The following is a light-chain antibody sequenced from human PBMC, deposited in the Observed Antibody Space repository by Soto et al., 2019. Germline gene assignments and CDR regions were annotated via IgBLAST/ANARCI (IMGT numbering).Light chain of an antibody. CDR3: SSFAGSNTV. J-gene: IGLJ2*01. V-gene: IGLV2-8*01. CDR1: SSDVGGYNY. Sequence: QSALTQPPSASGSPGQSVTISCTGTSSDVGGYNYVSWYQHHPGKGTKLMIYEVSKRTSGVPDRFSGSKSGNTASLTVSGLQAEDEADYYCSSFAGSNTVFGGGTKLTVL. CDR2: EVS.